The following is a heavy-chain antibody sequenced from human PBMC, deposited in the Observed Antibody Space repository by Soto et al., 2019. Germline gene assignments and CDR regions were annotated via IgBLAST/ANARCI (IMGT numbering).Heavy chain of an antibody. Sequence: GGCLRLSCAASGFTVSDYYMSWVRQTPGKGLEWVSVIYSGGTTYYAGFVKGRFTISRDNSKNTVYLEMNSLRAEDAAVYFCARGMTAAASYYFDSWGQGTLVTVSS. V-gene: IGHV3-53*01. J-gene: IGHJ4*02. CDR1: GFTVSDYY. CDR2: IYSGGTT. D-gene: IGHD6-13*01. CDR3: ARGMTAAASYYFDS.